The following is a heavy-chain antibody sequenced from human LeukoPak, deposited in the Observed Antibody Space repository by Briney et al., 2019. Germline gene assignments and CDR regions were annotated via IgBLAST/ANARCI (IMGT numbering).Heavy chain of an antibody. CDR3: ARGTRITMVRGAPPLWYFDL. CDR2: INPNSGGT. CDR1: GYTFTGYY. V-gene: IGHV1-2*02. Sequence: ASVKVSCKASGYTFTGYYMHWVRQAPGQGLEWMGWINPNSGGTNYAQKFQGRVTMTRDTSISTAYMELSRLRSDDTAVYYCARGTRITMVRGAPPLWYFDLWGRGTLVTVSS. D-gene: IGHD3-10*01. J-gene: IGHJ2*01.